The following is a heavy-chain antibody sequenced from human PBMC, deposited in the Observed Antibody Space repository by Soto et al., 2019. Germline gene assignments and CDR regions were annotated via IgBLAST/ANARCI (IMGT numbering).Heavy chain of an antibody. J-gene: IGHJ4*02. CDR3: ARGPPHHY. Sequence: QLQLQESGSGLVKPSQTLSLTCAVSGGSISSGGYSWSWIRQPPGKGLEWIGYIYHSGNTYYNPSLXSXVTXSVDWSKNQFSLTRSSVTAADTAVYYCARGPPHHYWGQGTLVTVSS. CDR2: IYHSGNT. CDR1: GGSISSGGYS. V-gene: IGHV4-30-2*01.